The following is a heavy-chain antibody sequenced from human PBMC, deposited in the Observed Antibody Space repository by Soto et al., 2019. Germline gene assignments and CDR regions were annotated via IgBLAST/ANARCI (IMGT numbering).Heavy chain of an antibody. V-gene: IGHV3-30-3*01. CDR3: ARAGAARLKDYYYGMDV. D-gene: IGHD6-6*01. CDR1: SXTDCSYS. Sequence: STRLGGAASSXTDCSYSIDWVRRAPGRGLEWVAVISYDGSNKYYADSVKGRFTISRHNSKNTMYLQMNSLRYEDTAGHYSARAGAARLKDYYYGMDVWGQGTTVTVSS. J-gene: IGHJ6*02. CDR2: ISYDGSNK.